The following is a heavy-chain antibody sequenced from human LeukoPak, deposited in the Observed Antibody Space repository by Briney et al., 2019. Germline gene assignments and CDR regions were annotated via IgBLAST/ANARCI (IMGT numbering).Heavy chain of an antibody. D-gene: IGHD4-17*01. Sequence: GGSLRLSCAASGFTFSSYSMNWVRQAPGKGLEWVSSISSSSSYIYYADSVKGRFTISRDNAKNSLYLQMNSLRAEDTAVYYCARTPTTVVTRNWFDPWGQGTLVTVSS. V-gene: IGHV3-21*01. CDR2: ISSSSSYI. CDR1: GFTFSSYS. J-gene: IGHJ5*02. CDR3: ARTPTTVVTRNWFDP.